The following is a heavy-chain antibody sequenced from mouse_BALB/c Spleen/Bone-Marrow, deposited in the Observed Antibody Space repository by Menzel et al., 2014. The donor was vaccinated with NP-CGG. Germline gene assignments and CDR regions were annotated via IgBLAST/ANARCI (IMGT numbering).Heavy chain of an antibody. Sequence: QVQLQQSAAELARPGASVKMSCKASGYTFTSYTMHWIKQRPGQGLEWIGYINPSSAYTEYNQKFKDKTTLTADTSSSTAYMQLSSLTSEDSAVYYCARGGTARAAWFAYWGQGTLVTVSA. J-gene: IGHJ3*01. CDR1: GYTFTSYT. CDR3: ARGGTARAAWFAY. D-gene: IGHD3-3*01. CDR2: INPSSAYT. V-gene: IGHV1-4*02.